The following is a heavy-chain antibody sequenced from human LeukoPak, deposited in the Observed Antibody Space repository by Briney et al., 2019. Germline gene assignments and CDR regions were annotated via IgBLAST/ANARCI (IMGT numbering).Heavy chain of an antibody. V-gene: IGHV4-59*02. CDR2: VYYTGTS. CDR3: ARYSNHVDYFDS. D-gene: IGHD4-11*01. Sequence: SDTLSLTCTVSGDSVSSHYWGWIRQPPGKGLEWIAYVYYTGTSNYNPSLKSRVTISIDTSKNQFSLKLISVTAADTAVYYCARYSNHVDYFDSWGQGTLVTVSS. J-gene: IGHJ4*02. CDR1: GDSVSSHY.